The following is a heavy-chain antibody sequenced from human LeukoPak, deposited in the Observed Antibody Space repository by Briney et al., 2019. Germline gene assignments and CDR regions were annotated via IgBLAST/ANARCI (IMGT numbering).Heavy chain of an antibody. CDR1: GYTFTGYY. CDR2: INPSGGST. V-gene: IGHV1-46*01. J-gene: IGHJ3*02. D-gene: IGHD4-17*01. CDR3: ARAGDYGDYLDAFDI. Sequence: GASVKVSCKASGYTFTGYYMHWVRQAPGQGLEWMGIINPSGGSTSYAQKFQGRVTMTRGMSTSTVYMELSSLRSEDTAVYYCARAGDYGDYLDAFDIWGQGTMVTASS.